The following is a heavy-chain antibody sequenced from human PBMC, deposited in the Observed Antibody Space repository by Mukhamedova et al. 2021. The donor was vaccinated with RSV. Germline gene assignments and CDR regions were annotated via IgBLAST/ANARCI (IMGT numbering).Heavy chain of an antibody. J-gene: IGHJ4*02. CDR3: ARETLDIVVPDY. V-gene: IGHV3-11*06. D-gene: IGHD2-2*01. Sequence: SRDNAKNSLYLQMNSLRAEDTAVYYCARETLDIVVPDYWGQGTLVTVSS.